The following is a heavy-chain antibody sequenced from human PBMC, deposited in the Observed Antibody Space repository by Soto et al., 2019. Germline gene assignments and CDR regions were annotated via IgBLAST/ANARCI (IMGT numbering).Heavy chain of an antibody. CDR3: ARAVYCTTANCWDDFHYYNIDV. D-gene: IGHD2-2*01. CDR2: IIPISGAA. J-gene: IGHJ6*02. CDR1: GGAFSNYV. V-gene: IGHV1-69*06. Sequence: ASVKVSCKASGGAFSNYVVNWVRQAPGQGLEWMGRIIPISGAANYAKKFQGRVTITADKSTSTSYMELSSLRSEDTAVYYCARAVYCTTANCWDDFHYYNIDVWGQGTAVTVSS.